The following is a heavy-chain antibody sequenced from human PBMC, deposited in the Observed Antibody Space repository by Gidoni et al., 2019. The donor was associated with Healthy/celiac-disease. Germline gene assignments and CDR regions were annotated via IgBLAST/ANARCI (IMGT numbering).Heavy chain of an antibody. J-gene: IGHJ4*02. CDR3: ARGPRRYTYYYDSSGPYQGPPFDY. V-gene: IGHV4-34*01. CDR2: INHSGST. Sequence: QVQLQQWGAGLLKPSETLSLTCAVYGGSFSGYYWSWIRQPPGKGLEWIGEINHSGSTNYNPSLKSRVTISVDTSKNQFSLKLSSVTAADTAVYYCARGPRRYTYYYDSSGPYQGPPFDYWGQGTLVTVSS. CDR1: GGSFSGYY. D-gene: IGHD3-22*01.